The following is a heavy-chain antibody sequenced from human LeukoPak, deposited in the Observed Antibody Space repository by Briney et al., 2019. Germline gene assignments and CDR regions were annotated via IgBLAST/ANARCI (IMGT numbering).Heavy chain of an antibody. D-gene: IGHD6-19*01. J-gene: IGHJ4*02. CDR2: INEDGSNK. CDR3: TRVIVAVPGYFDYFDF. CDR1: W. V-gene: IGHV3-7*01. Sequence: WLRCLHKNPGKGLEWVANINEDGSNKWHLGSVKGRFTVSRDNARNSLYLQMNSLRVEDTAVYYCTRVIVAVPGYFDYFDFWGQGVLVTVSS.